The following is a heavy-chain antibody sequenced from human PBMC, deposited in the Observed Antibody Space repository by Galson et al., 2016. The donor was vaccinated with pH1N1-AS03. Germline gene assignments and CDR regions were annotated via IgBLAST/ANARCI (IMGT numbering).Heavy chain of an antibody. CDR1: FSTYT. D-gene: IGHD3-22*01. V-gene: IGHV3-21*01. CDR3: ARDGGYSSGWIDF. Sequence: FSTYTMNWVRQAPGKGLEWVAYISSSSRFIYYADAVQGRFTISKDSPKNSVYLHMNGLRADDTAVYYCARDGGYSSGWIDFWGQGTLVSVSS. CDR2: ISSSSRFI. J-gene: IGHJ4*02.